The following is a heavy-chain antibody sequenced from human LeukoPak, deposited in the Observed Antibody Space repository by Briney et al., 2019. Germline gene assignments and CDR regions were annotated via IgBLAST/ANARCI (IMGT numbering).Heavy chain of an antibody. V-gene: IGHV3-53*04. Sequence: PGGSLRLSCTASGFTVSSNYINWVRQAPGKGLERVSVMYSGGSTYYADSVKGRFTLSRHNSKNTLYLQMNSLRAEDSAVYYCARDYRYRADTAMVNYYYYGMDVWGQGTTVTVSS. CDR1: GFTVSSNY. D-gene: IGHD5-18*01. CDR3: ARDYRYRADTAMVNYYYYGMDV. CDR2: MYSGGST. J-gene: IGHJ6*02.